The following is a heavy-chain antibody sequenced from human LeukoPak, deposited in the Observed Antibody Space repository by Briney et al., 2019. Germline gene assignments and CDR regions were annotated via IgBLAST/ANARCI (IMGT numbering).Heavy chain of an antibody. CDR3: ARGQSSSGSDAFDI. D-gene: IGHD3-22*01. CDR2: ISSSSTYI. J-gene: IGHJ3*02. V-gene: IGHV3-21*06. Sequence: PGGSLRLSCAAPGFTFSTYSLNWVRQAPGKGLEWVSSISSSSTYIYYADSVKGRFTISRDNGKNSLYLQMNSLRAEDTALYYCARGQSSSGSDAFDICGQGTMVTASS. CDR1: GFTFSTYS.